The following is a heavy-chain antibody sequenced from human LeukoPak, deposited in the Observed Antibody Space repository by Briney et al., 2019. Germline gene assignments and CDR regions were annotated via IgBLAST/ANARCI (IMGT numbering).Heavy chain of an antibody. V-gene: IGHV3-74*01. Sequence: TGGSLRLSCAVAGFTFSNYWMHSVRQAPGKGLVWVSCISSDGSSTNYADSVKGRFSISRDNAKNTLYLHMNSLRAKDTALYYCARPMISVMSLGADFWGQGSLVTVSS. J-gene: IGHJ4*02. CDR2: ISSDGSST. D-gene: IGHD3/OR15-3a*01. CDR1: GFTFSNYW. CDR3: ARPMISVMSLGADF.